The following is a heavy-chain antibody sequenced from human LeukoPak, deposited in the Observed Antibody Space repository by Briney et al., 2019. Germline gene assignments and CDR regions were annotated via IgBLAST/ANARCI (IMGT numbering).Heavy chain of an antibody. CDR3: AIHARYSSGWYDY. Sequence: PSETLSLTCTVSGGSISSYYWSWIRQPPGKGLEWIGYIYYSGSTNYNPSLKSRVTISVDTSKNQFSLKLSSVTAADTAVYYCAIHARYSSGWYDYWGQGTLVTVSS. D-gene: IGHD6-19*01. V-gene: IGHV4-59*01. CDR2: IYYSGST. CDR1: GGSISSYY. J-gene: IGHJ4*02.